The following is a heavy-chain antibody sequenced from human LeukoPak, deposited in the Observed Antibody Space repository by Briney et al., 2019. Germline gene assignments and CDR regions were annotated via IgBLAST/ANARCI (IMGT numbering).Heavy chain of an antibody. CDR1: GFTFSSYS. V-gene: IGHV3-21*01. J-gene: IGHJ4*02. D-gene: IGHD3-10*01. CDR2: IISNNYI. Sequence: AGGSLRLSCAASGFTFSSYSMNWVRQAPGKGLEWVSSIISNNYIYYADSVRGRFTISRDNAKNSLYLQMNSLRAEDTAVYYSARAPLVRGVIPPFDYWGQGTLVTVSS. CDR3: ARAPLVRGVIPPFDY.